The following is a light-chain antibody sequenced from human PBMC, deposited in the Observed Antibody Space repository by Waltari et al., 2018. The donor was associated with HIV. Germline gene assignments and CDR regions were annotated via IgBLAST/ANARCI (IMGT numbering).Light chain of an antibody. CDR2: AAS. Sequence: DIQMTQSPSSLSASVGDRVTITCRASQGISHYLAWYQQKPGKVPKLLISAASTVQSGGQSRVSGSGSGTDFTLTISSLQPEDVATYYCQKYNSAPQTCGQGTKVEIK. CDR1: QGISHY. CDR3: QKYNSAPQT. V-gene: IGKV1-27*01. J-gene: IGKJ1*01.